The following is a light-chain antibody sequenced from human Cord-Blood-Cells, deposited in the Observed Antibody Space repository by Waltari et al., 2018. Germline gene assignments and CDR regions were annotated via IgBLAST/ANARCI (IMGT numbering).Light chain of an antibody. CDR3: AAWDDSLNGPV. Sequence: QSVLTQPPSVSEAPRPRVTIPCSGSSATIRNHALNWYQQLPGKAPKLLIYYDDLLPSGVSDRFSGSKSGTSASLAISGLQSEDEADYYCAAWDDSLNGPVFGGGTKLTVL. V-gene: IGLV1-36*01. CDR1: SATIRNHA. CDR2: YDD. J-gene: IGLJ2*01.